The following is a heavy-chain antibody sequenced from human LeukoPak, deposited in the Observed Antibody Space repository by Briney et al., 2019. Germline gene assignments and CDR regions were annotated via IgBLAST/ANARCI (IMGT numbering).Heavy chain of an antibody. Sequence: ASVKVSCKASGYTFTSYGISWVRQAPGQGLEWMGWISAYNDNTNYVQKLQGRVTMTTDTSTSTAYMELRSLRSDDTAVYYCARDRGYYYDSSGYYYWGQGTLVTVSS. CDR2: ISAYNDNT. CDR1: GYTFTSYG. V-gene: IGHV1-18*01. J-gene: IGHJ4*02. CDR3: ARDRGYYYDSSGYYY. D-gene: IGHD3-22*01.